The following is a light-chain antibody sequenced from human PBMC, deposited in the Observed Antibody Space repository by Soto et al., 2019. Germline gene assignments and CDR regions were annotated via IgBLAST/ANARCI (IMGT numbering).Light chain of an antibody. Sequence: DIQLTQSPSFLSPSIGESVTLTCRASQVISTSLAWYQVKPGKAPKILIYAASTLESGVPSRFSATVAGTEFSLTITSLQPEDFATYYCQQLFDSPITFGQGTRLEIK. J-gene: IGKJ5*01. CDR3: QQLFDSPIT. V-gene: IGKV1-9*01. CDR1: QVISTS. CDR2: AAS.